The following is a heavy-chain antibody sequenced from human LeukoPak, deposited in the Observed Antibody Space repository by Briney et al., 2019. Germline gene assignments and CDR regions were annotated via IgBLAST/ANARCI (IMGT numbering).Heavy chain of an antibody. Sequence: PQTLCLTCAVSGGSLCSGGYCWSWVRQPPGKGLEWIGYIYHSGSTYSNPSLKSRVTISVARSKNQFALKLSSVTAADTAVYYCARGRFLGMDVWGQGTTVTVSS. J-gene: IGHJ6*02. CDR3: ARGRFLGMDV. V-gene: IGHV4-30-2*01. D-gene: IGHD2-21*01. CDR1: GGSLCSGGYC. CDR2: IYHSGST.